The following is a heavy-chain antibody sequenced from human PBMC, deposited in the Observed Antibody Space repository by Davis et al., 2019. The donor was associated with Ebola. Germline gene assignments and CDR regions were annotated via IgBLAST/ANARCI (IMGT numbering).Heavy chain of an antibody. Sequence: AASVKVSCKASGFAFTDYHTFSDYYIHWVRQAPGQGLEWMGWINSNSGSTNSAQKFQGRVTMTRDTSISPAYMELSRLTSDDTAVYYCARVGPTEFDPWGQGTLVTVS. CDR2: INSNSGST. J-gene: IGHJ5*02. CDR3: ARVGPTEFDP. CDR1: GFAFTDYHTFSDYY. V-gene: IGHV1-2*02.